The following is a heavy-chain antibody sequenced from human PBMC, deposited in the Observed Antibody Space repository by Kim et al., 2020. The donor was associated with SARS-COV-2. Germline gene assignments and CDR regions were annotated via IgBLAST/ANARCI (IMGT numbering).Heavy chain of an antibody. CDR1: GFSFSNYW. V-gene: IGHV3-74*01. Sequence: GGSLRLSCVGSGFSFSNYWMYWVRQAPGKGLEWVARIKSDGSFTSYANSVKGRFTISRDNAKNTLYLEMNSLRADDTAVYYCGRDRYSAADYWGQGTLVTVSS. CDR2: IKSDGSFT. D-gene: IGHD6-13*01. CDR3: GRDRYSAADY. J-gene: IGHJ4*02.